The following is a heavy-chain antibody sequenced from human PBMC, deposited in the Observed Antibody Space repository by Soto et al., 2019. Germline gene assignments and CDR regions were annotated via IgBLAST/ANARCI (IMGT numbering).Heavy chain of an antibody. Sequence: GASVKVSCKASGYTFTSYYMHWVRQAPGQGLEWMGIINPSGGSTNYAQKFQGRVTITADESTSTAYMELSSLRSEDTAVYYCARTDYSSSAQFDPWGQGTLVTVSS. CDR2: INPSGGST. CDR1: GYTFTSYY. CDR3: ARTDYSSSAQFDP. D-gene: IGHD4-4*01. J-gene: IGHJ5*02. V-gene: IGHV1-46*01.